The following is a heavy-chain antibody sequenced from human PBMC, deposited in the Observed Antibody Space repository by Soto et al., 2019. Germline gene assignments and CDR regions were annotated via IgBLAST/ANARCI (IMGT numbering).Heavy chain of an antibody. CDR3: ATHSLGTSSPPYFDN. CDR2: FVPLFGST. V-gene: IGHV1-69*01. J-gene: IGHJ4*02. D-gene: IGHD2-15*01. CDR1: GGTFSGYA. Sequence: QVQLVQSGAEVKKPGSSVKVSCQASGGTFSGYALTWVRQAPGQGLEWMGAFVPLFGSTNYAQKFAGRITIIADESTSTGYMELSTLRSEATAVYYCATHSLGTSSPPYFDNWGQGTLVTVSS.